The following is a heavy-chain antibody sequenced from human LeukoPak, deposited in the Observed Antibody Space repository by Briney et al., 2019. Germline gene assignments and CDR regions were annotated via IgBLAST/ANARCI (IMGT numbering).Heavy chain of an antibody. CDR1: GFTFSTYW. CDR3: ARDPSYTSGYFDD. V-gene: IGHV3-74*01. D-gene: IGHD6-19*01. CDR2: IEGDGSST. J-gene: IGHJ4*02. Sequence: GGSLRLSCGASGFTFSTYWMHWVRQVPGKGLVWVSRIEGDGSSTSYADSVKGRFTISRDNAKNTLDLQMNSLRAEDTAVYYCARDPSYTSGYFDDWGQGTPVIVSS.